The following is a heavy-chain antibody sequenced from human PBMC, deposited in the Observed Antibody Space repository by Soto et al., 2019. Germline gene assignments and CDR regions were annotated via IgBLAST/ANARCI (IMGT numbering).Heavy chain of an antibody. CDR2: IYSSGGT. J-gene: IGHJ5*02. CDR3: GRGTRLADWFES. CDR1: GSTMSIYY. V-gene: IGHV4-4*07. Sequence: SLTLSLTFSVSGSTMSIYYWTWIRQPAGKGLEWIGRIYSSGGTHYNPSLKSRVTISLDTSKNQFSLRLNYVTAADTAVYYSGRGTRLADWFESWGQGTRVNGSS.